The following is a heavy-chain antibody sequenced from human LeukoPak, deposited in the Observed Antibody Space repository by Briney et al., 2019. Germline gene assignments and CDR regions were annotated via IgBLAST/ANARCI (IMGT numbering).Heavy chain of an antibody. D-gene: IGHD4/OR15-4a*01. Sequence: ASVKVSCKASGYTFTGYFVHWVRQAPGQGLQWMGWINPNTGGTNYAQKFQGRVTMTRDTSISTAYMELSRLRSDDTAVYYCASDDYGDPPLNYWGQGTLVTVSS. V-gene: IGHV1-2*02. CDR2: INPNTGGT. CDR1: GYTFTGYF. CDR3: ASDDYGDPPLNY. J-gene: IGHJ4*02.